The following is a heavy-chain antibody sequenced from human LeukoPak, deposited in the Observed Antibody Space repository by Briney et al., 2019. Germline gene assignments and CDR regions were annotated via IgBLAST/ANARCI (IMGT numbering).Heavy chain of an antibody. V-gene: IGHV1-69*13. CDR1: GGTFSTYA. CDR3: ASGTYYYDSSDHHPLDY. J-gene: IGHJ4*02. CDR2: IIPIFGTA. D-gene: IGHD3-22*01. Sequence: SVKVSCKVSGGTFSTYAISWVRQAPGQGLEWMGGIIPIFGTANYAQKFQGRVTITADESTSTAYMELSSLRSEDTAVYYCASGTYYYDSSDHHPLDYWGQGTLVTVSS.